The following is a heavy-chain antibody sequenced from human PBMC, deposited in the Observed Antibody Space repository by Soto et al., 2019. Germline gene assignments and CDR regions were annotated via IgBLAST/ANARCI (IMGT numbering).Heavy chain of an antibody. V-gene: IGHV1-69*13. CDR3: AREGTPRIVVDHNWFDP. J-gene: IGHJ5*02. Sequence: SVKVSCKASGGTFSSYAISWVRQAPGQGLEWMGGIIPIFGTANYAQKFQGRVTITADESTSTAYMELSSLRSEDTAVYYCAREGTPRIVVDHNWFDPWGQGTLVTVSS. CDR2: IIPIFGTA. CDR1: GGTFSSYA. D-gene: IGHD2-21*01.